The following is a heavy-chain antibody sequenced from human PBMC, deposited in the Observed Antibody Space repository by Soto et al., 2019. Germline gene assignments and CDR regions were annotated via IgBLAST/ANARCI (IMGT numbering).Heavy chain of an antibody. CDR1: DRSFSGYY. J-gene: IGHJ6*02. V-gene: IGHV4-34*01. CDR3: ARVSGIYYYGMDV. Sequence: PSETLSLTCAVHDRSFSGYYWSWIRQPPGKGLEVIGEINHSGSTNYNPYLKSRVTISVDTSKNQFSLKLSSVTAADTAVYYCARVSGIYYYGMDVWGQGTTVT. CDR2: INHSGST. D-gene: IGHD3-10*01.